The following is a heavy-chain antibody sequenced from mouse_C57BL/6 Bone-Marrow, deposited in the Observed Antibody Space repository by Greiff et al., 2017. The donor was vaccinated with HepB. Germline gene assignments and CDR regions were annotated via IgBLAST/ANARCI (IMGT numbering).Heavy chain of an antibody. D-gene: IGHD3-3*01. CDR1: GFSFNTYA. CDR2: IRSKSNNYAT. J-gene: IGHJ1*03. Sequence: DVQLVESGGGLVQPKGSLKLSCAASGFSFNTYAMNWVRQAPGKGLEWVARIRSKSNNYATYYADSVKDRFTISRDDSESMLYLQMNNLKTEDTAMYYCVRQGGLDWYFDVWGTGTTVTVSS. V-gene: IGHV10-1*01. CDR3: VRQGGLDWYFDV.